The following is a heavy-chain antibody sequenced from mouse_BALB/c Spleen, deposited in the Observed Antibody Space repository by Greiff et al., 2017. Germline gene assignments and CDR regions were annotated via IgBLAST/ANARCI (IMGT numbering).Heavy chain of an antibody. CDR1: GDSITSGY. Sequence: DVKLQESGPSLVKPSQTLSLTCSVTGDSITSGYWNWVRKFPGNKLEYMGYISYSGSTYYNPSLKSRISITRDTSKNQYYLQLNSVTTEDTATYYCARGSSSYEGAMDYWGQGTSVTVSS. J-gene: IGHJ4*01. CDR2: ISYSGST. V-gene: IGHV3-8*02. D-gene: IGHD1-1*01. CDR3: ARGSSSYEGAMDY.